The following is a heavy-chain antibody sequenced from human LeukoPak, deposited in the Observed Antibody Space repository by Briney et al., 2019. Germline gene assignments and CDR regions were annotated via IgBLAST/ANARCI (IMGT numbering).Heavy chain of an antibody. Sequence: PSETLSLTCTVSGGSISSYYWSWIRQPPGKGLEWIGYIYYSGSTNYNPSLKSRVTISVDTSKNQFSLKPSSVTAADTAVYYCARDRRIAAAGIKDRAFDIWGQGTMVTVSS. V-gene: IGHV4-59*01. CDR2: IYYSGST. CDR1: GGSISSYY. D-gene: IGHD6-13*01. CDR3: ARDRRIAAAGIKDRAFDI. J-gene: IGHJ3*02.